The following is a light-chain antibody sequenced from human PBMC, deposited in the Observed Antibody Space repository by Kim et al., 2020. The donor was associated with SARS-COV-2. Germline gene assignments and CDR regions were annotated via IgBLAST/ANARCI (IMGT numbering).Light chain of an antibody. V-gene: IGKV1-5*03. CDR1: QNINNW. CDR3: QQYDTYSRT. CDR2: KAS. Sequence: ASVGDRVTITCLASQNINNWMAWYQQKPRKAPYLLIYKASNLHNGVPSRFSGSGSGTEFTLSINSLQPDDFAIYYCQQYDTYSRTFGQGTKVDIK. J-gene: IGKJ1*01.